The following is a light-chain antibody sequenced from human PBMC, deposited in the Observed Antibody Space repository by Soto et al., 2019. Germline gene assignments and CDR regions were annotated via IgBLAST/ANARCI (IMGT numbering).Light chain of an antibody. J-gene: IGLJ1*01. CDR1: SSDVGGYNY. CDR2: DVS. V-gene: IGLV2-14*01. Sequence: LTQAASVSGSPGQSITISCTGTSSDVGGYNYVSWYQQHPGKAPKLMIYDVSNRPSGVSNRFSGSKSGNTASLTISGLQAEDEADYYCSSYTSSSTYVFGTGTKVTVL. CDR3: SSYTSSSTYV.